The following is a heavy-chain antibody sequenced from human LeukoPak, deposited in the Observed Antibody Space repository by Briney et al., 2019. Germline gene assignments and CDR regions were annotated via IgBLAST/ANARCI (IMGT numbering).Heavy chain of an antibody. J-gene: IGHJ3*02. CDR3: ARAYTDYYDSSFPQDDAFDI. D-gene: IGHD3-22*01. CDR1: GFTFSDYY. V-gene: IGHV3-11*04. Sequence: NTGGSLRLSCAASGFTFSDYYMSWIRQAPGKGLEWVSYISSSGSTIYYADSVKGRFTISRDNAKNSLYLQMNSLRAEDTAVYYCARAYTDYYDSSFPQDDAFDIWGQGTMVTVSS. CDR2: ISSSGSTI.